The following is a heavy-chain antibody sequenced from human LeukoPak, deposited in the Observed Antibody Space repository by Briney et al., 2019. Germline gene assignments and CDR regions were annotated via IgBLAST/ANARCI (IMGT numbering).Heavy chain of an antibody. CDR3: ARHNTVPGFDQ. CDR2: IYYSGST. CDR1: GGSINSSSYY. Sequence: PSETLSLTCTVSGGSINSSSYYWGWVRQPPGKGLEWIGSIYYSGSTYYKPSLRSRVTTSVDTSKNHFSLKLRSVTAADTAVYYCARHNTVPGFDQWGQGTLVTVSS. J-gene: IGHJ4*02. D-gene: IGHD4-17*01. V-gene: IGHV4-39*01.